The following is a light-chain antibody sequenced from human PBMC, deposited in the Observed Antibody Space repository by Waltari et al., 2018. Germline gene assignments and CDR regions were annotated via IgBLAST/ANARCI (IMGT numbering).Light chain of an antibody. CDR2: EFT. J-gene: IGLJ1*01. CDR1: SSHVGAYNS. Sequence: QSALTQPPSASGSPGQSVTLSCPATSSHVGAYNSVSWYHTYPVKAPKPMIDEFTKRPSGVPDRFSGSKSGNTASLTVSGLQAEDEADYYCISYAGNNKYVLGAGTKVTVL. CDR3: ISYAGNNKYV. V-gene: IGLV2-8*01.